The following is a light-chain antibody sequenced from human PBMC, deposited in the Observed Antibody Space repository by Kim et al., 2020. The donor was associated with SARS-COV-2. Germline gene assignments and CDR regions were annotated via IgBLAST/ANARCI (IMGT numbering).Light chain of an antibody. J-gene: IGLJ2*01. V-gene: IGLV3-19*01. Sequence: SSELTQDPAVSVALGQTVRITCQGGSLRSYYASWYQQKPGQAPVLVIYGKNNRPSGIPDRFSVSSSGNTASLTITGAQAEDEADDYCNSRDSSGNHLVFG. CDR3: NSRDSSGNHLV. CDR2: GKN. CDR1: SLRSYY.